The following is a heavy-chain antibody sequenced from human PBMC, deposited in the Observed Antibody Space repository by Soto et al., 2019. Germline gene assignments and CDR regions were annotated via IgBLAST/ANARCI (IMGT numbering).Heavy chain of an antibody. J-gene: IGHJ4*02. CDR1: RGSISSYY. D-gene: IGHD1-7*01. V-gene: IGHV4-59*01. CDR3: ARRYGTTFDY. Sequence: QVQLQESGPGLVKPSETLSLTCTVSRGSISSYYWSWIRQPPGKGLEWIGYIYYRGSTNYNPSLKSRVTISVDTSKNQFSLKLSSVTAADAAVYYCARRYGTTFDYWGQGTLVTVSS. CDR2: IYYRGST.